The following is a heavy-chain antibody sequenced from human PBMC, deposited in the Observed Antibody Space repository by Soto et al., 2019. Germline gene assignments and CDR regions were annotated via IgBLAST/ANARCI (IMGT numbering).Heavy chain of an antibody. J-gene: IGHJ6*02. V-gene: IGHV3-7*01. CDR3: TRASPGMDV. CDR1: HFTFSHYW. CDR2: INQDGSEK. Sequence: EGSLRLSCAGSHFTFSHYWMNWVRQAPGKGLEWVANINQDGSEKYYVDSVQGRFTISRVIAKNSLFLQMNSLRADDTAVYYCTRASPGMDVWGQWTTVTFSS.